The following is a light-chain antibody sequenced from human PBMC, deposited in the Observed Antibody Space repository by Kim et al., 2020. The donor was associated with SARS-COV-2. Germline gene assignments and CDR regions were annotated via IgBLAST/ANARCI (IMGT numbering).Light chain of an antibody. V-gene: IGKV1-6*01. CDR3: LQEYSYPRT. Sequence: AIQMTQSPYSLSASVGDRVTITCRASQGIRNDLGWYRQKPGKAPELLIYAASHLQSGVPSRFSGSGSGTNFTLTISSLQPEDFATYFCLQEYSYPRTFGQGTKVDIK. J-gene: IGKJ1*01. CDR2: AAS. CDR1: QGIRND.